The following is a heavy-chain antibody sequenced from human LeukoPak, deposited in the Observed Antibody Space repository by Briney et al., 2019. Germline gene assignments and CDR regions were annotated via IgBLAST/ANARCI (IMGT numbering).Heavy chain of an antibody. D-gene: IGHD2-2*01. CDR1: GYTFTEYY. CDR2: IIPIFGTA. CDR3: ARKCSSTSCYENWFDP. J-gene: IGHJ5*02. Sequence: SVKVSCKTSGYTFTEYYIHWVRQAPGQGLEWMGGIIPIFGTANYAQKFQGRVTITADKSTSTAYMELSSLRSEDTAVYYCARKCSSTSCYENWFDPWGQGTLVTVSS. V-gene: IGHV1-69*06.